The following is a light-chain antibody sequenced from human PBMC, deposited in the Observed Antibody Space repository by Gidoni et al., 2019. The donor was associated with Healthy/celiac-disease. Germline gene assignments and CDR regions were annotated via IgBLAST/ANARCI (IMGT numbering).Light chain of an antibody. J-gene: IGLJ1*01. CDR2: EVS. CDR3: CSYAGSYTYYV. CDR1: SSDVGGYNY. Sequence: QSALTQPRSVPGSPGQSVTISCTGTSSDVGGYNYVSWYQQHPGKAPKLMIYEVSKRPSGVPDRFSGSKSGNTASLTISGLQAEDEADYYCCSYAGSYTYYVFGTGTKVTVL. V-gene: IGLV2-11*01.